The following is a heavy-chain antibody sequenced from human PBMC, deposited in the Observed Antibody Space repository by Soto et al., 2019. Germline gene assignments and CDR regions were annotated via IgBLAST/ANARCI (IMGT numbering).Heavy chain of an antibody. CDR2: IYYSGTR. CDR1: GFSISSPNHY. V-gene: IGHV4-39*01. D-gene: IGHD3-22*01. J-gene: IGHJ4*02. CDR3: ARLSSDAGGYYLVDH. Sequence: QVQLQESGPGLVKPSETLSLTCTVSGFSISSPNHYWGWIRQPPAKGLEWTAMIYYSGTRYSTSSLKSRVVTSVDTSKNQFSLQLTSVTAPDTAFYYCARLSSDAGGYYLVDHWGQGTLVTVSS.